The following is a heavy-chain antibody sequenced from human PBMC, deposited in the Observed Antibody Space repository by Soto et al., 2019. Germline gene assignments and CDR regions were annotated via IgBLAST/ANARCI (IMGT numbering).Heavy chain of an antibody. CDR3: ARRDNWNYSFDY. V-gene: IGHV4-39*01. Sequence: QLQLQESGPGLVKPSETLSLTCTVSGGSISSSSYYWGWIRQPPGKELEWIGSIYYSGSTYYNPSLTSRVTISVNTSKNQFSLKLSSVTAADTAVYYCARRDNWNYSFDYWGQGTLVTVSS. J-gene: IGHJ4*02. CDR2: IYYSGST. CDR1: GGSISSSSYY. D-gene: IGHD1-7*01.